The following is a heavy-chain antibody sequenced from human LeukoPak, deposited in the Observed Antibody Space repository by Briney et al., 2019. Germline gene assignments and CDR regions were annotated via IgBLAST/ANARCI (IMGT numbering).Heavy chain of an antibody. CDR2: INHSGST. CDR3: ARFSLAARPKSAYVVDV. D-gene: IGHD6-6*01. V-gene: IGHV4-34*01. CDR1: GGSFSGYY. J-gene: IGHJ6*04. Sequence: PSETLSLTCAVYGGSFSGYYWSWIRQPPGKGLEWIGEINHSGSTNYNPSLKSRVTISVDTSKNQFSLKLSSVTAADTAVYYCARFSLAARPKSAYVVDVWGKGTTVTVSS.